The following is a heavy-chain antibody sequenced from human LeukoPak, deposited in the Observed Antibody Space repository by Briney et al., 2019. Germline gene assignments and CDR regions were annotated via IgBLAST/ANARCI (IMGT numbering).Heavy chain of an antibody. D-gene: IGHD3-22*01. CDR2: ISGSGGST. J-gene: IGHJ4*02. Sequence: GGSLRLSCAASGFTFSSYAMSWVRQAPGKGLEWGSAISGSGGSTYYADSVKGRFTISRDNSKNTLYLKMNSLRAEDTAVYYCAKDIVPAFGYYDSSGYYSIRSFDYWGQGTLVTVSS. CDR1: GFTFSSYA. V-gene: IGHV3-23*01. CDR3: AKDIVPAFGYYDSSGYYSIRSFDY.